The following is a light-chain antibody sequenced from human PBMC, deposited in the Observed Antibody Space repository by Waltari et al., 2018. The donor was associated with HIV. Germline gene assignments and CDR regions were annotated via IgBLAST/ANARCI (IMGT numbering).Light chain of an antibody. CDR2: DVD. V-gene: IGLV2-14*03. CDR1: DNAFGVYNF. CDR3: ALFTDDSTLL. J-gene: IGLJ2*01. Sequence: SAVTQPASVSGLPGQSITISCTGDDNAFGVYNFVSWYQQHPGKLPRLILYDVDSRASGIPARFSGSRSGHTASLNISGLRAEDEADYYCALFTDDSTLLFGGGTKVTVL.